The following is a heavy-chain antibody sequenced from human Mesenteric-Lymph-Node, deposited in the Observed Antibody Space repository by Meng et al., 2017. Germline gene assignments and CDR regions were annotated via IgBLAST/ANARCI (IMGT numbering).Heavy chain of an antibody. Sequence: ASVKVSCKASGGTFSSYAISWVRQAPGQGLECMGWISAYNGGTNYAQKFQGRVTMTTDTSTSTVYMELRSLRSDDTAIYYCARADYPWPWTHNPHWGQGTLVTVSS. CDR1: GGTFSSYA. CDR3: ARADYPWPWTHNPH. J-gene: IGHJ4*02. CDR2: ISAYNGGT. D-gene: IGHD5-18*01. V-gene: IGHV1-18*01.